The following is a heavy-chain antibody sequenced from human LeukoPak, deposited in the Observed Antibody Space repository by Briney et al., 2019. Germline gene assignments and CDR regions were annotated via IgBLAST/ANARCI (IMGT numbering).Heavy chain of an antibody. J-gene: IGHJ4*02. D-gene: IGHD6-19*01. Sequence: ASVKVSCKASGYTFTGYYMHWVRQAPGQGLEWMGWINPNSGGTNYAQKFQGRVTVTRDTSISTAYMELSRLRSDDTAVYYCARERYSSGWYLAEDFDYWGQGTLVTVSS. V-gene: IGHV1-2*02. CDR1: GYTFTGYY. CDR3: ARERYSSGWYLAEDFDY. CDR2: INPNSGGT.